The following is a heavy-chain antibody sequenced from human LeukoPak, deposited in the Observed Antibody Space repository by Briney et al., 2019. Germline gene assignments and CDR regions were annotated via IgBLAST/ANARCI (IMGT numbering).Heavy chain of an antibody. Sequence: ASVKVSCQASGYMFTSYAIHWVREAPGQGPEWLGWISVYNGKTDYAEGLQGRVTMTTDRSTNTAFMELRSLRFDDTAIYFCARGSGSPYYYYMDVWGKGTAVTVSS. CDR1: GYMFTSYA. CDR2: ISVYNGKT. J-gene: IGHJ6*03. D-gene: IGHD3-10*01. CDR3: ARGSGSPYYYYMDV. V-gene: IGHV1-18*01.